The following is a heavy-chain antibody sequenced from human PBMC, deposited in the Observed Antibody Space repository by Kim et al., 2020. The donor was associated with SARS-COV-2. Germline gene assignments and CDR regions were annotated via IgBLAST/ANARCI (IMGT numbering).Heavy chain of an antibody. CDR3: ATDLAQWLAFRYFDGLDV. CDR1: GFSFRNYA. V-gene: IGHV3-30-3*01. CDR2: ISYDATNN. Sequence: GGSLRLSCAASGFSFRNYALHWVRQAPGKGPEWVCVISYDATNNYSTYSVKGRVSITRATSKYTLYPYLNILRLDDTAPSYCATDLAQWLAFRYFDGLDV. J-gene: IGHJ6*01. D-gene: IGHD6-19*01.